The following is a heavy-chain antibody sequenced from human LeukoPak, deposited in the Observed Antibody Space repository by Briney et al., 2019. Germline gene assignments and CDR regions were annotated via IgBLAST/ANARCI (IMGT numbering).Heavy chain of an antibody. J-gene: IGHJ4*02. D-gene: IGHD6-13*01. Sequence: GGSLRLSCAASGFTFSNYWMHWVRHAPGKGLVWVSRINSDGSSTSYADSVKGRFTISRDNAKNTLYLQMNSLRAEDTAVYYCARDIATAGHLAFDYWGQGTLVTVSS. CDR3: ARDIATAGHLAFDY. V-gene: IGHV3-74*01. CDR2: INSDGSST. CDR1: GFTFSNYW.